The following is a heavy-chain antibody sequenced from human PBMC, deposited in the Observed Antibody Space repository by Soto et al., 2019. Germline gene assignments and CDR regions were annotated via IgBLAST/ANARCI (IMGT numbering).Heavy chain of an antibody. V-gene: IGHV1-69*01. CDR3: ATKGEGDAPGDYPDF. CDR2: IIPIIGAL. Sequence: QVQLVQSGAEVKKPGSSVKVSCKGSGGNFNSYAISWVRQAPGQGLEWMAGIIPIIGALSYAQKLKGRVTITADEPTNTVYMDVNSLTSDGTAIYYCATKGEGDAPGDYPDFWGPGTLVTVSS. J-gene: IGHJ4*02. CDR1: GGNFNSYA. D-gene: IGHD3-16*01.